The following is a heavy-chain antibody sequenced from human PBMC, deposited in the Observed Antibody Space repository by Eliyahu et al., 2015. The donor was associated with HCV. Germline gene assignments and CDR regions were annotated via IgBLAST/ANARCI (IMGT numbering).Heavy chain of an antibody. J-gene: IGHJ4*02. D-gene: IGHD2-8*01. V-gene: IGHV3-15*01. CDR3: TTYSPHQVKGDCTNGVCYTGFFDY. CDR2: XKRKIDGGTT. Sequence: GKGLEWVGLXKRKIDGGTTDYAAPVKGRFTISRDDSKNTQYLQMNSLKTEDTAVYYCTTYSPHQVKGDCTNGVCYTGFFDYWGQGTLVTVSS.